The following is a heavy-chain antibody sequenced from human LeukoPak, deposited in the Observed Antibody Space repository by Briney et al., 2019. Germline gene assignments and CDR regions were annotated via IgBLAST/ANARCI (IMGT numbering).Heavy chain of an antibody. CDR1: GGSIRSYY. J-gene: IGHJ4*02. CDR3: ARNSGYANFDY. Sequence: SETLSLTCSVSGGSIRSYYWSWIRQPAGKGLEWIGRIYASGSTNYNPSLKSRVTISVDTSKNQFSLKLSSVTAADTAVYYCARNSGYANFDYWGQGTLVTVSS. CDR2: IYASGST. V-gene: IGHV4-4*07. D-gene: IGHD5-12*01.